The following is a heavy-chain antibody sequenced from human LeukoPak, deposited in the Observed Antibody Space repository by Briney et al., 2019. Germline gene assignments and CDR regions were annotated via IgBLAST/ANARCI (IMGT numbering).Heavy chain of an antibody. J-gene: IGHJ4*02. CDR1: GFTFSSYA. Sequence: GGSLRLSCAASGFTFSSYAMSWVRQAPGKGLEWVSAISGSGGSTYYADSVKGRFTISRDNSKNTLYLQMNGLGVEDTAVYYCAKDSSIAAPGRLGFDYWGQGTLVTVSS. CDR3: AKDSSIAAPGRLGFDY. D-gene: IGHD6-6*01. V-gene: IGHV3-23*01. CDR2: ISGSGGST.